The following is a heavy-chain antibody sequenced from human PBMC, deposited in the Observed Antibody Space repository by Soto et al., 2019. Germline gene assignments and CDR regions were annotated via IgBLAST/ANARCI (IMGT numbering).Heavy chain of an antibody. D-gene: IGHD6-13*01. CDR3: AKDSTISAAGWFDP. J-gene: IGHJ5*02. V-gene: IGHV3-9*01. CDR1: GFTFDDYA. Sequence: SLRLSCAASGFTFDDYATHWVRQAPGKGLEWVSGISWNSGSIAYADSVKGRFTISRDNAKNSLYLQMNSLRAEDTALYYCAKDSTISAAGWFDPWGQGTPVTVSS. CDR2: ISWNSGSI.